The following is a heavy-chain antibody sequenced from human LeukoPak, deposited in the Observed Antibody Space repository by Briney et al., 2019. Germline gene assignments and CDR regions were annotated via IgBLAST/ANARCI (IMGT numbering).Heavy chain of an antibody. J-gene: IGHJ5*02. CDR2: IYHSGST. Sequence: PSQTLSLTCAVSGGSISSGGYSWSWIRQPPGKGPEWIGYIYHSGSTYYNPSLKSRVTISVDRSKNQFSLKLSSVTAADTAVYYCARGYCTNGVCYRNWFDPWGQGTLVTVSS. CDR3: ARGYCTNGVCYRNWFDP. V-gene: IGHV4-30-2*01. CDR1: GGSISSGGYS. D-gene: IGHD2-8*01.